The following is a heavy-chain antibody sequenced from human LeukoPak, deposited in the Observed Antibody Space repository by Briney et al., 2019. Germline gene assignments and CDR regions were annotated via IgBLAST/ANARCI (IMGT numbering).Heavy chain of an antibody. CDR1: GYTFTSYY. J-gene: IGHJ5*02. CDR3: ARVGGVAAASTRWFDP. CDR2: INPSGGST. Sequence: ASVKVSCKASGYTFTSYYMHWVRQAPGQGLEWMGIINPSGGSTSYAQKFQGRVTMTRDTSTSTVYMELSSLRSEDTAVYYCARVGGVAAASTRWFDPWGREPWSPSPQ. D-gene: IGHD6-13*01. V-gene: IGHV1-46*01.